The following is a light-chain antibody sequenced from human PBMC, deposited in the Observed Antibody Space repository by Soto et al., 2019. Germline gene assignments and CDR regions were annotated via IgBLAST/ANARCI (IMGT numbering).Light chain of an antibody. CDR1: QSVSSY. J-gene: IGKJ5*01. V-gene: IGKV3-11*01. CDR2: DAS. CDR3: QQRSNWPRGIT. Sequence: EIVLTQSPATLSLPPGERATLSCRASQSVSSYLAWYQQKPGQAPRLLIYDASNSATGIPARFSGSGSGTDFTLTISSLEPEDFAVYYCQQRSNWPRGITFGQGTRLEIK.